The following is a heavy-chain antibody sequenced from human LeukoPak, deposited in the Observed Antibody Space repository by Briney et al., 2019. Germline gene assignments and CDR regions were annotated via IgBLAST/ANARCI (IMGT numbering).Heavy chain of an antibody. CDR1: GFTFSSYS. D-gene: IGHD3-3*01. J-gene: IGHJ4*02. Sequence: KPGGSLRLSCAASGFTFSSYSMNWVRQAPGKGLEWVSSISSSSSYIYYADSVKGRFTISRDNAKNSLYLQMNSLRAEDTAVYYCARALLEWLLCSPTEDYFDYWGQGTLVTVSS. CDR2: ISSSSSYI. CDR3: ARALLEWLLCSPTEDYFDY. V-gene: IGHV3-21*01.